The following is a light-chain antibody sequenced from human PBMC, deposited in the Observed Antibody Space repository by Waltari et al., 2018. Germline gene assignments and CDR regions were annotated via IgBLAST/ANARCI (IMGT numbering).Light chain of an antibody. V-gene: IGKV3-20*01. CDR1: HSVSSRY. CDR2: GAM. CDR3: QQYGSTPWT. Sequence: ENVLTQSPSTLSLSPGESVTLSCRASHSVSSRYLAWYQQKPGQAPRLLIYGAMNRATGIPDRFSGSGLATDFTFTISRLEPEDSAVYYCQQYGSTPWTFGQGTKVDIK. J-gene: IGKJ1*01.